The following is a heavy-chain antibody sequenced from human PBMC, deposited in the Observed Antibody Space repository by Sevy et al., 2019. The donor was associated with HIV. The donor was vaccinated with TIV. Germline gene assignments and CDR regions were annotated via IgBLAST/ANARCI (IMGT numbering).Heavy chain of an antibody. CDR3: ARESPLGVEWELSRPQNWFDP. CDR1: GGSISSYY. Sequence: SDTLSLTCTVFGGSISSYYWNWIRQPPGKGLEWIGYIYYSGSTNYNPSLKSRVTISVDMSKNQFSLKLSSMTAADTAVYYCARESPLGVEWELSRPQNWFDPWGQGTLVTVSS. V-gene: IGHV4-59*01. CDR2: IYYSGST. J-gene: IGHJ5*02. D-gene: IGHD1-26*01.